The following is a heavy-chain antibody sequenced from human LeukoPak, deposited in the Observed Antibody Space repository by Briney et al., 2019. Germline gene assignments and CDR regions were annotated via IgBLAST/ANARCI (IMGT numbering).Heavy chain of an antibody. CDR2: IYTSGST. J-gene: IGHJ4*02. CDR1: GGSIRSGSYY. V-gene: IGHV4-61*02. Sequence: PSETLSLTCTVSGGSIRSGSYYWSWIRQPAGKGLEWIGRIYTSGSTNYNPSLKSRVTISLDTSKNQFSLKLSSVTAADTAVYYCAGNYYGSGSYYSEDRYWGQGTLVTVSS. D-gene: IGHD3-10*01. CDR3: AGNYYGSGSYYSEDRY.